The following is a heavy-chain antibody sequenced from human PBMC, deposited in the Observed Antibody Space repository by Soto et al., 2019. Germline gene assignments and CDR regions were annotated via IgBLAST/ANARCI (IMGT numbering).Heavy chain of an antibody. V-gene: IGHV1-18*01. CDR1: GYTFTSYG. CDR3: ARDRAVGATPVPTGPEYFQH. CDR2: ISAYNGNT. Sequence: GASVKVSCKASGYTFTSYGISWVRQAPGQGLEWMGRISAYNGNTNYAQKLQGRVTMTTDTSTSTAYMELRSLRSDDTAVYYCARDRAVGATPVPTGPEYFQHWGQGTLVTVSS. J-gene: IGHJ1*01. D-gene: IGHD1-26*01.